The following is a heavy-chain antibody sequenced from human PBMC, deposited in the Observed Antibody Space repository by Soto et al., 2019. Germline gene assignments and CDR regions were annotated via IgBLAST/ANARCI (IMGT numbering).Heavy chain of an antibody. CDR3: ARGYWENCFSAMAV. Sequence: QVQLVQSGAEVKMPGSSVRVSRKASGGSFSKYGISWVRQAPGQGLEWMGGIIPMFGIGNYAEKFLGRVTLSADESTSTSRLKLSSLRSEDTSVYFCARGYWENCFSAMAVWCHGTTVTVSS. D-gene: IGHD1-26*01. J-gene: IGHJ6*02. V-gene: IGHV1-69*01. CDR2: IIPMFGIG. CDR1: GGSFSKYG.